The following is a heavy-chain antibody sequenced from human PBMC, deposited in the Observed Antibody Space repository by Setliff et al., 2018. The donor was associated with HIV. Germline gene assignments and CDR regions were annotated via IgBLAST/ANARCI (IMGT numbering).Heavy chain of an antibody. CDR1: GDSISSGDYY. CDR3: ASLPPRCDSSGYYLDY. V-gene: IGHV4-30-4*08. Sequence: SETLSLTCTVSGDSISSGDYYWSWIRQPPGKGLEWIGNIYYSGSTYYNPSLNSRVTISVDASKNQFSLTLSSVTAADTAVYYCASLPPRCDSSGYYLDYWGQGTLVTVSS. J-gene: IGHJ4*02. CDR2: IYYSGST. D-gene: IGHD3-22*01.